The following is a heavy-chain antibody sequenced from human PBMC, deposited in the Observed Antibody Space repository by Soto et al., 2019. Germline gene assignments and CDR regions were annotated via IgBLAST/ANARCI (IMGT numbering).Heavy chain of an antibody. CDR2: ISPMFGAA. V-gene: IGHV1-69*19. CDR1: GGTFNTYA. D-gene: IGHD3-16*01. Sequence: QVQLVQSGAEMKKPGSSVKVSCQSSGGTFNTYAMNWVRQAPGQGLEWMGDISPMFGAANYAPKFQGRVTITADDSTCTSYMQLSSLTSEDTALYFCAREVHVHTPAFVYWGQGTRVTVSS. CDR3: AREVHVHTPAFVY. J-gene: IGHJ4*02.